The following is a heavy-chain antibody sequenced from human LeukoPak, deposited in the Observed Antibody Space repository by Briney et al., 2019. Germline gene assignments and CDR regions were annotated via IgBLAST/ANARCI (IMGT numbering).Heavy chain of an antibody. V-gene: IGHV3-21*01. Sequence: GGSLRLSCAASGFTFSSYSMNWVRQAPGKGLEWVSSISSSSSYIYYADLVKGRFTISRDNAKNSLYLQMNSLRAEDTAVYYCARDMPGYSSSWYSGGGWFDPWGQGTLVTVSS. D-gene: IGHD6-13*01. CDR2: ISSSSSYI. CDR1: GFTFSSYS. J-gene: IGHJ5*02. CDR3: ARDMPGYSSSWYSGGGWFDP.